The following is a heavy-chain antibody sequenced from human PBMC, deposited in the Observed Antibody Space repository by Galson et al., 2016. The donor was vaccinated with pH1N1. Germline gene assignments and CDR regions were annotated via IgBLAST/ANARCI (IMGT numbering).Heavy chain of an antibody. D-gene: IGHD5-18*01. CDR1: GFTFDDYA. CDR2: ISWNSGNI. V-gene: IGHV3-9*01. J-gene: IGHJ4*02. Sequence: SLRLSCAASGFTFDDYAMHWVRQAPGKGLEWVSGISWNSGNIVYADSVKGRFTISRDNAKNSLYLQMNSLRAEDTALYYCAKVRGYSYGYVDYWGQGTLVTVSS. CDR3: AKVRGYSYGYVDY.